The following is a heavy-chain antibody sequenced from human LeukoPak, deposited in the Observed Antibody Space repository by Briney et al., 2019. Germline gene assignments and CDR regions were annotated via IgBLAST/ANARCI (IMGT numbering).Heavy chain of an antibody. CDR3: ARGIAVAGTDS. CDR1: GFTLSSYG. D-gene: IGHD6-19*01. Sequence: GGSLRLSCAASGFTLSSYGMSWVRQAPGKGLVWLARINSDGYSISYADSVKGRFTISRDNAKNTLYLQMNSLGVEDTAMYYCARGIAVAGTDSWGQGTLVTVSS. CDR2: INSDGYSI. V-gene: IGHV3-74*01. J-gene: IGHJ4*02.